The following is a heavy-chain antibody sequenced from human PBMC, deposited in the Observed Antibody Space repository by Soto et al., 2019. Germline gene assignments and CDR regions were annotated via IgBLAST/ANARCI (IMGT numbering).Heavy chain of an antibody. CDR1: GGSISSGGYS. V-gene: IGHV4-30-2*01. CDR3: ARVPDR. J-gene: IGHJ5*02. Sequence: SETLSLTSAVSGGSISSGGYSWSWIRQPPGKGLEWIGYIYHSGSTYYNPSLKSRVTISVDRSKNQFPLKLSSVTAADTAVYYCARVPDRWGQGTLVTVSS. CDR2: IYHSGST. D-gene: IGHD2-2*01.